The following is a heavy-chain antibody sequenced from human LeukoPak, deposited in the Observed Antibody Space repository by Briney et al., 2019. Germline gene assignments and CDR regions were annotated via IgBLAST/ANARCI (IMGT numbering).Heavy chain of an antibody. CDR2: ISSSGSTI. CDR1: GFTFSDYY. J-gene: IGHJ4*02. D-gene: IGHD3-16*01. Sequence: GGSLRLSCAASGFTFSDYYMSWIRQAPGKGLEWVSYISSSGSTIYYADSVKGRFTIPRDNAKNSLYLQMNSLRAEDTAVYYCARDSIWGYFDYWGQGTLVTVSS. V-gene: IGHV3-11*01. CDR3: ARDSIWGYFDY.